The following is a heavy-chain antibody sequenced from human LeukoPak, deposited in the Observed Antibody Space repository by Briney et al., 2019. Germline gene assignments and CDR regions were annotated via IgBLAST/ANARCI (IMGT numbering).Heavy chain of an antibody. Sequence: SVKVSCKASGGTFSSYAISWVRQAPGQGLEWMGIINPSGGSTSYAQKFQGRVTMTRDTSTSTVYMELSSLRSEDTAVYYCARDFGTSSTGDYWGQGTLVTVSS. V-gene: IGHV1-46*01. CDR3: ARDFGTSSTGDY. CDR1: GGTFSSYA. J-gene: IGHJ4*02. CDR2: INPSGGST. D-gene: IGHD3-3*01.